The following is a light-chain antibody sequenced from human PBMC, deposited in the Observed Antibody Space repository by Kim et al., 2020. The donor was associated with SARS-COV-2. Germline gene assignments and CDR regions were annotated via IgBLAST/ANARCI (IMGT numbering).Light chain of an antibody. V-gene: IGKV3-11*01. CDR2: DVS. J-gene: IGKJ2*01. Sequence: EIVLTQSPATLSLSPGERATLSCRASQSVSTYLAWYQQKPGQAPRLLIYDVSNRVTGIPARFSGSGSGTVFTLTISSLAPEDFAIYYCQQRSSWPTFGQGTKVEIK. CDR1: QSVSTY. CDR3: QQRSSWPT.